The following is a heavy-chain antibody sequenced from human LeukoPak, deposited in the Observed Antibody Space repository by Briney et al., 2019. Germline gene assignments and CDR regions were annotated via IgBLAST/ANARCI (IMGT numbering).Heavy chain of an antibody. Sequence: ASVKVSCKASGYTFTGYYMHWVRQAPGQGLEWMGRIKPNSGGTNYAQKFQGRVTMTRDTSISTAYMELSRLRSDDTAVYHCARVFERRGGGKAAAGTNLALDYWGQETLVTVSS. D-gene: IGHD6-13*01. CDR3: ARVFERRGGGKAAAGTNLALDY. CDR2: IKPNSGGT. V-gene: IGHV1-2*06. CDR1: GYTFTGYY. J-gene: IGHJ4*02.